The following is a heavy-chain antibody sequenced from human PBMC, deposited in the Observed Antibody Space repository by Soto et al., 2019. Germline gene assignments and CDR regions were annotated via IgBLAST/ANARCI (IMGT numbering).Heavy chain of an antibody. Sequence: QVQLVQSGAEVKKPGASVRVSCKASGYTFTSYGITWVRQAPGQGLGWMGWISVYNGNTNYAQRHQGRVTMTTDTATTTAYMELRSLRSDDTAVYYCARGQKLFQDGRFDYWGQGTLVTVSS. D-gene: IGHD1-1*01. J-gene: IGHJ4*02. V-gene: IGHV1-18*01. CDR2: ISVYNGNT. CDR3: ARGQKLFQDGRFDY. CDR1: GYTFTSYG.